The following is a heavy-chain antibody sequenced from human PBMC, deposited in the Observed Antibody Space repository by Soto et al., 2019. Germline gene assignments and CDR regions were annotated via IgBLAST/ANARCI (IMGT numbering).Heavy chain of an antibody. J-gene: IGHJ4*02. CDR3: ARGVPVRWLGETSFLKHIGFDY. D-gene: IGHD3-10*01. V-gene: IGHV4-34*01. CDR2: INHSGST. CDR1: GGSFSGYY. Sequence: SETLSLTCAVYGGSFSGYYWSWIRQPPGKGLEWIGEINHSGSTNYNPSLKSRVTISVDTSKNQFSLKLSSVTAADTAVYYCARGVPVRWLGETSFLKHIGFDYWGQGTLVTVSS.